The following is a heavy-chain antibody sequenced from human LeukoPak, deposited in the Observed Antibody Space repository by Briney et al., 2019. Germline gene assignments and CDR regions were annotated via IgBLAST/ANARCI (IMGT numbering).Heavy chain of an antibody. CDR2: IYYSGST. Sequence: SETLSLTCTVSGVSVSSGSYYWSWIRQPPGKGLEWIGYIYYSGSTNYNPSLKSRVTISVDTSKNQFSLKLSSVTAADTAVYYCARVAGTGAAYFDYWGQGTLVTVSS. D-gene: IGHD3-10*01. V-gene: IGHV4-61*01. CDR3: ARVAGTGAAYFDY. CDR1: GVSVSSGSYY. J-gene: IGHJ4*02.